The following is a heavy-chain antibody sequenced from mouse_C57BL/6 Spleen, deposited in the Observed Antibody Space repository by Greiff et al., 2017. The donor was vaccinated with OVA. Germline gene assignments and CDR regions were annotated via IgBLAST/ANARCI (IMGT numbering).Heavy chain of an antibody. CDR2: IRSKSNNYAT. D-gene: IGHD2-4*01. V-gene: IGHV10-1*01. Sequence: EVNVVVSGGGLVQPKGSLKLSCAASGFSFNTYAMNWVRQAPGKGLEWVARIRSKSNNYATYYADSVKDRFTISRDDSESMLYLQMNNLKTEDTAMYYCVRQGYDYDWYFDVWGTGTTVTVSS. CDR3: VRQGYDYDWYFDV. CDR1: GFSFNTYA. J-gene: IGHJ1*03.